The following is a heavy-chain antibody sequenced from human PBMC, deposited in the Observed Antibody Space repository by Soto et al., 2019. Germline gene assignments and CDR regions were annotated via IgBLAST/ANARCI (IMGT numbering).Heavy chain of an antibody. Sequence: EVQLVESGGGLIQPGGSLRLSCAASGFTVSSNYMSWVRQAPGKGLEWVSVIYSGGSTYYADSVKGRFTISRDNSKNTLYIKMKSLRAEDKAVYYCARDVESSGRLEYFQHWGQGTLVTVSS. J-gene: IGHJ1*01. CDR2: IYSGGST. D-gene: IGHD3-22*01. V-gene: IGHV3-53*01. CDR1: GFTVSSNY. CDR3: ARDVESSGRLEYFQH.